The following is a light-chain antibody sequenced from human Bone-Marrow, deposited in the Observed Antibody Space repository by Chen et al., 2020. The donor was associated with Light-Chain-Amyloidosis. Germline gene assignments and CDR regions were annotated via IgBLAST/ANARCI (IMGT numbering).Light chain of an antibody. CDR3: QQRSNWPRT. V-gene: IGKV3-11*01. CDR2: DAS. J-gene: IGKJ1*01. Sequence: EIVLTQSPATLSLSPGDRVTLSCRASQSVRFSLAWYQQKPGQAPRLLIYDASNRATGIPARFSGSGSMTDFTLTISSLEPEDFAGYYCQQRSNWPRTFGEGTKVDIK. CDR1: QSVRFS.